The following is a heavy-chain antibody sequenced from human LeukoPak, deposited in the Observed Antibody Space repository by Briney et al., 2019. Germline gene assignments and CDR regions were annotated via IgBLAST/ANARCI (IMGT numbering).Heavy chain of an antibody. CDR3: ARDQTHYSGGLDY. J-gene: IGHJ4*02. Sequence: GGSLRLSCAASGFTFSSYAMHWVRQAPGKGLEWVAVISYDGSNKYYADSVKGRFTISRDNSKNTLYLQMNSLRAEDTAVYYCARDQTHYSGGLDYWGQGTLVTVSS. V-gene: IGHV3-30*04. CDR1: GFTFSSYA. D-gene: IGHD1-26*01. CDR2: ISYDGSNK.